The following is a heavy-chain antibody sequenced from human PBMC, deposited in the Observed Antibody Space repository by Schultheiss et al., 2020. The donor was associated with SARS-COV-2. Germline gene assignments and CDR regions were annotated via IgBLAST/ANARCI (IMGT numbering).Heavy chain of an antibody. CDR3: AKSGSVVPAALPQVFDY. CDR2: ISGSGGST. J-gene: IGHJ4*02. D-gene: IGHD2-2*02. V-gene: IGHV3-23*01. CDR1: GFTFSSYA. Sequence: GGSLRLSCAASGFTFSSYAMSWVRQAPGKGLEWVSVISGSGGSTYYADSVKGRFTVSRDNFKNTLSLQMDSLSAEDTAVYYCAKSGSVVPAALPQVFDYWGQGTLVTVSS.